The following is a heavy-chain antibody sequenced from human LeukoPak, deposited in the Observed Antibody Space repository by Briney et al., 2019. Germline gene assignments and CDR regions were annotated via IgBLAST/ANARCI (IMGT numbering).Heavy chain of an antibody. J-gene: IGHJ4*02. D-gene: IGHD5-18*01. CDR2: ISTSSSNI. CDR1: GFTFSTYS. V-gene: IGHV3-48*04. CDR3: ARGYSYGYFDS. Sequence: GGSLRLSCAASGFTFSTYSMNWVRQAPGRVLEWVSYISTSSSNIYYADFVKGRFTISRDNAKNSLYLQMNSVRAEDTAVYYCARGYSYGYFDSWGQGTLVTVSS.